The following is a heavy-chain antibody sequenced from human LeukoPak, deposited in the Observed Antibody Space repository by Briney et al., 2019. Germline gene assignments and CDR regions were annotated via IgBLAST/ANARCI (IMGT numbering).Heavy chain of an antibody. CDR3: VRAQIPGRCGVGSCYSDY. Sequence: GGSLRLSCAASGLTFSSYGMHWVRQAPGKGLEWVALIRYDGSNKYYADSVKGRFTISRDNSKNTLYLQMDSLRGDDTAVYYCVRAQIPGRCGVGSCYSDYWGQGTLVTVSS. CDR1: GLTFSSYG. J-gene: IGHJ4*02. CDR2: IRYDGSNK. V-gene: IGHV3-30*02. D-gene: IGHD2-15*01.